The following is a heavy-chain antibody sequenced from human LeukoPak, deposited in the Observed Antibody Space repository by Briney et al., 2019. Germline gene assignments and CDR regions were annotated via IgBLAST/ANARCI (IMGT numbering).Heavy chain of an antibody. CDR3: AKGGTYSSGP. V-gene: IGHV3-7*01. CDR2: IKPDGSAQ. Sequence: GGSLRLSCAASGFTFSNSWMSWVRQAPGKGLEWVATIKPDGSAQYYVDSVKGRFTISRDNAKNSLFLQINSLRAEDTAVYYCAKGGTYSSGPRGQGTLVTVSS. CDR1: GFTFSNSW. D-gene: IGHD3-22*01. J-gene: IGHJ4*02.